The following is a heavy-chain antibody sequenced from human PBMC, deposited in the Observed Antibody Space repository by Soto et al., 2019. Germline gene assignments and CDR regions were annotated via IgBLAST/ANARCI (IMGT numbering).Heavy chain of an antibody. D-gene: IGHD2-2*01. CDR3: ARAVVLVPTAISSTDKYSYYGMEV. J-gene: IGHJ6*02. CDR1: GGTFSDYV. CDR2: IIPLFGTA. V-gene: IGHV1-69*01. Sequence: QVQLVQSGAEVKKPGSSVKVSCKASGGTFSDYVITWVRQAPGQGLEWMGGIIPLFGTANYAQRVQGSVTITADESPTTIYLQLSSLGTESPSASDCARAVVLVPTAISSTDKYSYYGMEVWGQGTAVTVSS.